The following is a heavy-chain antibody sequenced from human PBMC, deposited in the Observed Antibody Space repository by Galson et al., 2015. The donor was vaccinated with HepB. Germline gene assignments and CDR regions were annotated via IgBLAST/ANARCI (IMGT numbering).Heavy chain of an antibody. D-gene: IGHD3-10*01. V-gene: IGHV3-30*03. CDR1: GFIFSTYG. J-gene: IGHJ4*02. Sequence: SLRLSCAASGFIFSTYGMHWVRQAPGKGLEWVAVISSDGRDKYYADSVKGRFSISRDNSKNTLYLQMNGLRAEDSAVYYCARSDLLDQWGQGTLVTVSS. CDR3: ARSDLLDQ. CDR2: ISSDGRDK.